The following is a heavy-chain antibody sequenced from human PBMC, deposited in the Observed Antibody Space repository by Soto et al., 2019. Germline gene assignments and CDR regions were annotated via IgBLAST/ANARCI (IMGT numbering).Heavy chain of an antibody. CDR3: ARDIGPAAMPQNAFDI. V-gene: IGHV1-69*04. J-gene: IGHJ3*02. CDR2: IIPILGIA. CDR1: GGTFSSYT. D-gene: IGHD2-2*01. Sequence: SVKVSCKASGGTFSSYTISWVRQPPGQGLEWMGRIIPILGIANYAQKFQGRVTITADKSTSTAYMELSSLRSEDTAVYYCARDIGPAAMPQNAFDIWGQGTMVTVSS.